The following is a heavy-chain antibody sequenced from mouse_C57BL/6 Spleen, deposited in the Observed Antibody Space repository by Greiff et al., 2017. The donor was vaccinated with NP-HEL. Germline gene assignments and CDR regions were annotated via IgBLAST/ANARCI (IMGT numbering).Heavy chain of an antibody. CDR1: GYTFTSYW. J-gene: IGHJ1*03. D-gene: IGHD1-1*01. CDR2: IYPRSGST. Sequence: QVQLQQPGAELVKPGASVKMSCTASGYTFTSYWITWVKQRPGQGLEWIGDIYPRSGSTNYNEKFKSKATLTGDTSTSTAYMQLSSLTSEDSAVYYCARNYYGSSYDWYFDVWGTGTTVTVSS. V-gene: IGHV1-55*01. CDR3: ARNYYGSSYDWYFDV.